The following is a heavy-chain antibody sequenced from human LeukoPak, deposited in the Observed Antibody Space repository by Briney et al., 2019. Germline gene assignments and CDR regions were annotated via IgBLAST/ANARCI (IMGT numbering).Heavy chain of an antibody. CDR2: IYYSGST. Sequence: PSETLSLTCTVSGGSISSSSYYWGWIRQPPGKGLGWIGSIYYSGSTYYNPSLKSRVTISVDTSKNQFSLKLSSVTAADTAVYYCARGKGGQLVRRNYYYYYYMDVWGKGTTVTVSS. CDR3: ARGKGGQLVRRNYYYYYYMDV. J-gene: IGHJ6*03. D-gene: IGHD6-6*01. CDR1: GGSISSSSYY. V-gene: IGHV4-39*01.